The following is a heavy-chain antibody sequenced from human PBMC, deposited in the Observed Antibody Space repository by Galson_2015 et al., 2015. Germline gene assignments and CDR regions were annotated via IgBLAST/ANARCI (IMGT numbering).Heavy chain of an antibody. CDR1: GFTFSSYG. Sequence: SLRLSCAASGFTFSSYGMHWVRQAPGKGLEWVALIWYDGSNKYYADSVKGRFTISRDNSKNTLYLQMNSLRAEDTAVYYCARDRGVYGIAVAGFVWGQGTMVTVSS. V-gene: IGHV3-33*01. CDR3: ARDRGVYGIAVAGFV. CDR2: IWYDGSNK. D-gene: IGHD6-19*01. J-gene: IGHJ3*01.